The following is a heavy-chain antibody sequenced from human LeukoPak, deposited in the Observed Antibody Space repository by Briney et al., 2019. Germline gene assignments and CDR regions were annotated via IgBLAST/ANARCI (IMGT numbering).Heavy chain of an antibody. CDR2: ISYDGSKT. CDR3: AGDQSSGGRWLDY. D-gene: IGHD2-15*01. CDR1: GFTFSSFA. V-gene: IGHV3-30-3*01. J-gene: IGHJ4*02. Sequence: PGRSLRLSCAVSGFTFSSFAVHWVRQAPGKGLEWVAVISYDGSKTYYADSVKGRFTISRDNSKNTVYLQMNSLSTEDTAMYYCAGDQSSGGRWLDYWGRGTLVTVSS.